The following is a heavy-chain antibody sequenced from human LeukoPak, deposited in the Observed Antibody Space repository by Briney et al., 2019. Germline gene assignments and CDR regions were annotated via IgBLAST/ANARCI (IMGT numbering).Heavy chain of an antibody. CDR3: ARDMGAPDYGSNSVDY. CDR2: IHYSGSA. J-gene: IGHJ4*02. V-gene: IGHV4-61*01. CDR1: GGSVSSGSYY. D-gene: IGHD4-23*01. Sequence: SEILSLTCTVSGGSVSSGSYYWSWIRQPPGRGLEWIAYIHYSGSAAYNPSLKSRVTISRDMSTNQFSLKMTSVTAADTAVYFCARDMGAPDYGSNSVDYWGQGTLVTVSS.